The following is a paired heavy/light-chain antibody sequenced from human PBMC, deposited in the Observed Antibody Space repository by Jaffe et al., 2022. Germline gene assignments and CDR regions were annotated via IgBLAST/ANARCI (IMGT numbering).Light chain of an antibody. Sequence: SYVLTQPPSLSVAPRQTARIPCGGHNLETKTVHWYQQKSGQVPVLVIHDNSDRPSGIPDRFSGSMSGNTATLTLSRVEAGDEADYYCQVWDSDTDLVVFGGGTKLTVL. CDR3: QVWDSDTDLVV. J-gene: IGLJ2*01. CDR1: NLETKT. CDR2: DNS. V-gene: IGLV3-21*02.
Heavy chain of an antibody. V-gene: IGHV1-18*04. CDR2: ISPYNGNT. D-gene: IGHD3-10*01. J-gene: IGHJ5*02. CDR1: GYSFTTYG. Sequence: QVQLVQSGPQVKIPGASVEVSCKASGYSFTTYGISWLRQAPGQGLEWLGWISPYNGNTDYSQKFEGRITLTTDTSATTAYMDLSSLRSDDTAVYYCARDRGRHGGPNYFDPWGQGTLVTVSS. CDR3: ARDRGRHGGPNYFDP.